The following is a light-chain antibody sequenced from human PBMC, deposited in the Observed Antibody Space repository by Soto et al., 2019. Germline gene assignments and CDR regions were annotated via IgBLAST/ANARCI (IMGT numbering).Light chain of an antibody. CDR1: SSDLGKYNF. CDR3: SSFTTRSTYL. CDR2: EVS. J-gene: IGLJ1*01. Sequence: SVLTQSASVSGSPGQSITISCTGTSSDLGKYNFVSWFQQHPGKAPKLVIYEVSNRPSGVSSRFSGSKSGSTASLTISGLQAEDEADYYCSSFTTRSTYLFGSGT. V-gene: IGLV2-14*01.